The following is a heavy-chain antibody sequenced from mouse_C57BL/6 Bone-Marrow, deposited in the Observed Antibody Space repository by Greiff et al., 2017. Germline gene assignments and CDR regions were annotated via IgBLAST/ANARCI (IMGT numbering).Heavy chain of an antibody. CDR1: GYTFTDYY. D-gene: IGHD1-1*01. CDR3: ARPPYYYGSRYYAMDY. Sequence: EVKLQESGPVLVKPGASVKMSCKASGYTFTDYYMNWVKQSHGKSLEWIGVINPYNGGTSYNQKFKGKATLTVDKSSSTAYMELNSLTSEDSAVXYCARPPYYYGSRYYAMDYWGQGTSVTVSS. CDR2: INPYNGGT. J-gene: IGHJ4*01. V-gene: IGHV1-19*01.